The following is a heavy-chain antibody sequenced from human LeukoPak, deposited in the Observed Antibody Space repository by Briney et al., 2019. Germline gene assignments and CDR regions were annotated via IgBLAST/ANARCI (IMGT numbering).Heavy chain of an antibody. D-gene: IGHD6-6*01. J-gene: IGHJ4*02. CDR1: GFTFRNYA. CDR2: IWYDGSEK. Sequence: GTSLRLSCAGSGFTFRNYAIHWVRQAPGRGLEWVAVIWYDGSEKNYAESVKGRLTLSRDNSKNTVYLQLDSLRAEDTAVYYCARDSSRKFDFWGQGTLVTVSS. CDR3: ARDSSRKFDF. V-gene: IGHV3-33*01.